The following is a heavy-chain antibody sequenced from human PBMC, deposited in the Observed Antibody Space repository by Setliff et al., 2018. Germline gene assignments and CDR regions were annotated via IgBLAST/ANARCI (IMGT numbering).Heavy chain of an antibody. CDR1: GFTFSIYS. Sequence: GSLRLSCAASGFTFSIYSMSWVRQAPGKGLEWVALISATGGATYYADSVKGRFTIFRGNSKNGLYLQMNDLRAEDTAVYYCAKDLASWSPDRWGLGTLVTVSS. J-gene: IGHJ4*02. CDR2: ISATGGAT. CDR3: AKDLASWSPDR. D-gene: IGHD3-3*01. V-gene: IGHV3-23*01.